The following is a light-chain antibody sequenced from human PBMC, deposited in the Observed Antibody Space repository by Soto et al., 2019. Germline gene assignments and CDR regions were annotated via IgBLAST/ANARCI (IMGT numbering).Light chain of an antibody. CDR3: QHHSNSLRT. Sequence: EVLLTQSPSTLSLSPGESATLSCRASQTVGGHFAWYQQKPGQAPRLLISETSNRATGIPGRFSGSGSGTDVTLTISSLAPEDFEVDYGQHHSNSLRTFGGGTKVDIK. CDR2: ETS. J-gene: IGKJ4*01. CDR1: QTVGGH. V-gene: IGKV3-11*01.